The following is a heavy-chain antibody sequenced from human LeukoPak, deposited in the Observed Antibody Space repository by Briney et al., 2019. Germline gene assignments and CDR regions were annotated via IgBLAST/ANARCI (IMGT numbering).Heavy chain of an antibody. CDR3: ARDCGSGSYSYYYYYYMDV. V-gene: IGHV3-23*01. Sequence: GGSLRLSCAASGFTFSSYAMSWARQAPGKGLEWVSGISSSGGTTYYADSVKGRFTISRDNSKNTLYLQMNSLRAEDTAVYYCARDCGSGSYSYYYYYYMDVWGKGTTVTVSS. CDR2: ISSSGGTT. CDR1: GFTFSSYA. J-gene: IGHJ6*03. D-gene: IGHD3-10*01.